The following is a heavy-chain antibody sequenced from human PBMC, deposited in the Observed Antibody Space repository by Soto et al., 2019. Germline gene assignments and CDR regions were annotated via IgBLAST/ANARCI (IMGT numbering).Heavy chain of an antibody. Sequence: ASVKVSCKTSGYTFTSYGISWVRQAPGQGLEWMGWLSGYNGNTNYAQKLQGRVTMTTDTSTSTAYMELRSLRSDDTAVYYCARSGIWSGYYIHFDYWGQGTLVTSPQ. CDR2: LSGYNGNT. D-gene: IGHD3-3*01. CDR3: ARSGIWSGYYIHFDY. J-gene: IGHJ4*02. CDR1: GYTFTSYG. V-gene: IGHV1-18*01.